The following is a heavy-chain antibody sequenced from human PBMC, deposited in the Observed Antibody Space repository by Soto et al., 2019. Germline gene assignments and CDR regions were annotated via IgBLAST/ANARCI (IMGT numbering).Heavy chain of an antibody. CDR3: ASHPTYYYGSGSSLAPFDY. Sequence: SETLSLTCTVSGGSISSSSYYWGWIRQPPGKGLEWIGSIYYSGSTYYNPSLKSRVTISVDTSKNQFSLKLSSVTAADTVVYYCASHPTYYYGSGSSLAPFDYWGQGTLVTVSS. D-gene: IGHD3-10*01. CDR1: GGSISSSSYY. CDR2: IYYSGST. V-gene: IGHV4-39*01. J-gene: IGHJ4*02.